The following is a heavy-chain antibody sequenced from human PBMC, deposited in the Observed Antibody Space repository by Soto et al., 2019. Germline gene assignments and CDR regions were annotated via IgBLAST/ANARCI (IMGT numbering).Heavy chain of an antibody. CDR3: ALNYYDSSGYGY. V-gene: IGHV1-18*01. J-gene: IGHJ4*02. CDR2: ISGYNGNT. Sequence: ASVKVSCKASGYTFTSYGISWVRQAPGQGLEWMGWISGYNGNTNYAQKLQGRVTMTTDTSASTAYMELSSLRSEDTAVYYCALNYYDSSGYGYWGQGTLVTVSS. CDR1: GYTFTSYG. D-gene: IGHD3-22*01.